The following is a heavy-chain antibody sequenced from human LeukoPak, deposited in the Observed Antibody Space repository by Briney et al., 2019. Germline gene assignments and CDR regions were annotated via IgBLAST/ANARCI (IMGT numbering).Heavy chain of an antibody. D-gene: IGHD2-21*02. V-gene: IGHV3-30*04. Sequence: PGRSLRLSCATSGFTFSDYAIHWVRQAPGKGLEWVTVISYDGSNKYYSGSVKGRFTISRDNSKNMLYLQMNSLRAEDTAMYYCAKVGIVVVTAIPYFDFWGQGTLVTVSS. CDR3: AKVGIVVVTAIPYFDF. CDR2: ISYDGSNK. J-gene: IGHJ4*02. CDR1: GFTFSDYA.